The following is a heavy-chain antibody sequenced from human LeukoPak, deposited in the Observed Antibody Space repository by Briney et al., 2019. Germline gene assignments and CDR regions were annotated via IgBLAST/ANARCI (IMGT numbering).Heavy chain of an antibody. Sequence: ASVKVSCKASGGTFSSYATSWVRQAPGQGLEWMGRIIPILGIANYAQKFQGRVTITADKSTSTAYMELSSLRSEDTAVYYCASLDYDSSGYYNDYWGQGTLVTVSS. D-gene: IGHD3-22*01. J-gene: IGHJ4*02. V-gene: IGHV1-69*04. CDR1: GGTFSSYA. CDR2: IIPILGIA. CDR3: ASLDYDSSGYYNDY.